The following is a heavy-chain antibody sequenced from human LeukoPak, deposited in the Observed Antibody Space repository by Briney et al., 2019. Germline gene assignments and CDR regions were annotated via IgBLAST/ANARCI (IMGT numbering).Heavy chain of an antibody. J-gene: IGHJ4*02. CDR2: ISSSSSYT. CDR1: GFTFSDYY. V-gene: IGHV3-11*06. Sequence: GGSLRLSCAASGFTFSDYYMSWIRQAPGKGLEWVSYISSSSSYTNYADSVKGRFTISRDNAKNSLYLQMNSLRAEDTAVYYCARVGIAVAGNYYFDYWGQGTLVTVSS. CDR3: ARVGIAVAGNYYFDY. D-gene: IGHD6-19*01.